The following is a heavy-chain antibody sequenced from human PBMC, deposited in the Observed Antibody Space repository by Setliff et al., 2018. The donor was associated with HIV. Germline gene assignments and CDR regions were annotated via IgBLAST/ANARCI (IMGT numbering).Heavy chain of an antibody. CDR3: GRELSAGYYYDSSGGVLDY. V-gene: IGHV3-30*04. CDR2: ISYDGSNK. D-gene: IGHD3-22*01. CDR1: GFTFSSYA. J-gene: IGHJ4*02. Sequence: GGSLRLSCAASGFTFSSYAVHWVRQAPGKGLEWVAVISYDGSNKYYADSVKGRFTISRDNSKNTLYLQMNSLRAEDTAVYYCGRELSAGYYYDSSGGVLDYWGQGTLVTVSS.